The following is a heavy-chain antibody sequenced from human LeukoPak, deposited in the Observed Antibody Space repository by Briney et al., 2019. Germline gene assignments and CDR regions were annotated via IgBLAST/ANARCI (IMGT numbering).Heavy chain of an antibody. Sequence: GGSLRLSCAASGFTFSSFDMHWVRQPTGQGLEWVSTIGTASDTYYPGSVEGRFTLSRDNAKNSLYLQMNSLTAGDTAVYYCARGPPRGKYYYMDVWGKGTKVTVSS. CDR2: IGTASDT. CDR3: ARGPPRGKYYYMDV. J-gene: IGHJ6*03. CDR1: GFTFSSFD. V-gene: IGHV3-13*01. D-gene: IGHD1-1*01.